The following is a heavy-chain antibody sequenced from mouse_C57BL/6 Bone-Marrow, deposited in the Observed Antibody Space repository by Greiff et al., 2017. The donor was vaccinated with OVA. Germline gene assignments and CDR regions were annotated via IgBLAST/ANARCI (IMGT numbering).Heavy chain of an antibody. V-gene: IGHV1-64*01. D-gene: IGHD2-3*01. CDR1: GYTFTSYW. J-gene: IGHJ2*01. Sequence: VQLQQPGAELVKPGASVKLSCKASGYTFTSYWMHWVKQRPGQGLEWIGMIHPNSGSTNYNEKFKSKATLTVDKSSSTAYMQLSSLTSGDSAVYYCARRVYDGFYYFDYWGQGTALTVSS. CDR3: ARRVYDGFYYFDY. CDR2: IHPNSGST.